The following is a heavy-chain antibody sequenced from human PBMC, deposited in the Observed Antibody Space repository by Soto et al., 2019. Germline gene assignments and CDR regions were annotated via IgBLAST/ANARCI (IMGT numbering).Heavy chain of an antibody. CDR1: GGSISSYY. CDR2: IYTSGST. Sequence: QVQLQESGPGLVKPSETLSLTCTVSGGSISSYYWSWIRQPAGKGLEWIGRIYTSGSTNYNPSLRSRVTMSLATSRNQFSLRLGSVPAADTAVYYCARASGSTSRTYYYGMTSGAKGPRSPSP. D-gene: IGHD2-2*01. J-gene: IGHJ6*02. V-gene: IGHV4-4*07. CDR3: ARASGSTSRTYYYGMTS.